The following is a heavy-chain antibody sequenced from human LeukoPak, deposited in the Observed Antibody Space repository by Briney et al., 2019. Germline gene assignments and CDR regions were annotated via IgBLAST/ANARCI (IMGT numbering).Heavy chain of an antibody. CDR2: IKEDGTQR. CDR3: VRGGWELDY. D-gene: IGHD4-23*01. Sequence: GGSLRLSCAASGFTFKNHWMAWVRLAPGKGLEWVAHIKEDGTQRYYVDSVKGRFTISRDDAKNSLYLQMNTLTDEDTAAYYCVRGGWELDYWGQGILVTVSS. CDR1: GFTFKNHW. V-gene: IGHV3-7*01. J-gene: IGHJ4*02.